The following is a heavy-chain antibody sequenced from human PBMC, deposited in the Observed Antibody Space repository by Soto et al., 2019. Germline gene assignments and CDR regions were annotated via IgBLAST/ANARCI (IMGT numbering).Heavy chain of an antibody. V-gene: IGHV3-23*01. J-gene: IGHJ4*02. D-gene: IGHD6-19*01. Sequence: EVQLLESGGGLVQPGGSLRLSCTASGFTFSSYAMNWVRQAPGKGLEWVSVISGSGGSTYYADSVKGRFTISRDNSKNKLYLQMNSLRAEDTAVYYRASRTSGWYFDYWGQGTLVTVSS. CDR1: GFTFSSYA. CDR2: ISGSGGST. CDR3: ASRTSGWYFDY.